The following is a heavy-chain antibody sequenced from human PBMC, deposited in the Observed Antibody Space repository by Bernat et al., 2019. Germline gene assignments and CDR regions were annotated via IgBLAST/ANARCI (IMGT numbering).Heavy chain of an antibody. CDR3: ARTYYGFWIGFDY. J-gene: IGHJ4*02. Sequence: EVQLVESGGGLVQPGGSLRLSCAASGFTFSNYNMNWVRQAPGKGLEWVSYISSSSETIYYADSLKGRFTISRDNAKNSLYLQMNSLRDEDTAVYYCARTYYGFWIGFDYWGQGTLVTVSS. CDR2: ISSSSETI. V-gene: IGHV3-48*02. D-gene: IGHD3-3*01. CDR1: GFTFSNYN.